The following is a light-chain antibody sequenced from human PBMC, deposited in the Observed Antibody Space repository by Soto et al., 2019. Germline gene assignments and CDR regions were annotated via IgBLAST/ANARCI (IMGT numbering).Light chain of an antibody. CDR3: HEYIQWPPGI. Sequence: DIVVTQSPATLSASPGERVTLSCRASQFVSSRLAWYQRRPGQVPRLLIYDTSTRAPGISARFSGSGSGTEFTLTISSLQAEDFAVYYCHEYIQWPPGIFGPGTTVDIK. CDR2: DTS. CDR1: QFVSSR. J-gene: IGKJ1*01. V-gene: IGKV3-15*01.